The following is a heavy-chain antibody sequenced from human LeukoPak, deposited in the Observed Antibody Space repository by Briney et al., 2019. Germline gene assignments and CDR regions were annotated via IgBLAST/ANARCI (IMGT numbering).Heavy chain of an antibody. D-gene: IGHD3-3*01. CDR3: AKQVTIFGVVYYYYMDV. CDR1: GGSISSSSYY. Sequence: SETLSLTCTVSGGSISSSSYYWGWIRQPPGKGLEWIGSIYYSGSTYYNPSLKSRVTISVDTSKNQFSLKLSSVTAADTAVYYCAKQVTIFGVVYYYYMDVWGKGTTVTVSS. V-gene: IGHV4-39*07. J-gene: IGHJ6*03. CDR2: IYYSGST.